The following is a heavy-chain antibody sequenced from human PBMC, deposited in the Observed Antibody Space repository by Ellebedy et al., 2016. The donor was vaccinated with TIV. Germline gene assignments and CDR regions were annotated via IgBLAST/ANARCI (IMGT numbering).Heavy chain of an antibody. J-gene: IGHJ5*02. Sequence: MPGGSLRLSCSVFHGSIASYSWTWIRQSPGKGLEWLGEINHSGSTNYNPSLKNRVTISLDTSKNQFSLKLNSLTAADTAVYYCARLWLFHWNYFFDPWGQGTLVTVSS. CDR1: HGSIASYS. CDR2: INHSGST. V-gene: IGHV4-34*01. D-gene: IGHD1-7*01. CDR3: ARLWLFHWNYFFDP.